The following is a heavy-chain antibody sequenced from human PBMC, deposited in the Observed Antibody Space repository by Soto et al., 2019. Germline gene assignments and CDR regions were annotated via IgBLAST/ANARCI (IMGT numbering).Heavy chain of an antibody. V-gene: IGHV3-30*03. J-gene: IGHJ5*02. CDR3: TRYRWFDA. CDR1: GFTFSSYG. Sequence: GGSMRLSCAASGFTFSSYGMHWVRQAPGKGLEWVAVISYDGSNKYHADSVKGRFTISRDNAKNSLYLQMNSLRAEDTAVYYCTRYRWFDAWGQGTLVTVSS. CDR2: ISYDGSNK. D-gene: IGHD3-16*02.